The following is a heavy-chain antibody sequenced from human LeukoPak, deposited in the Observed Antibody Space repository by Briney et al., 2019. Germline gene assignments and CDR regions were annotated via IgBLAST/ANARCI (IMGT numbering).Heavy chain of an antibody. V-gene: IGHV4-59*08. D-gene: IGHD1-26*01. Sequence: SETLSLTCTVSGGSISSSYWSWIRQPPGKGLEWIGNIYYSGSTNYNPSLKSRVTTSVDTPKNQFSLKLRSVTAADTAVYYCARHALGMKAFDIWGQGTVVTVSS. J-gene: IGHJ3*02. CDR3: ARHALGMKAFDI. CDR1: GGSISSSY. CDR2: IYYSGST.